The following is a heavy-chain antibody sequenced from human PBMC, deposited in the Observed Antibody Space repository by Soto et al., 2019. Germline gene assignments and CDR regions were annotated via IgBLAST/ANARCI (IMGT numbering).Heavy chain of an antibody. D-gene: IGHD6-6*01. J-gene: IGHJ4*02. CDR2: INPSGGT. CDR3: ARVLAARASRDFDY. V-gene: IGHV4-34*01. Sequence: QVQLQQWGAGLLKPSETLSLTCAVYGGSFSTDYWSWIRQPPGKGLEWIGEINPSGGTHYNPSLKSRVTISVATSRNQFSLKLSSVTAAVTAVYYCARVLAARASRDFDYWGQGTLVTVSS. CDR1: GGSFSTDY.